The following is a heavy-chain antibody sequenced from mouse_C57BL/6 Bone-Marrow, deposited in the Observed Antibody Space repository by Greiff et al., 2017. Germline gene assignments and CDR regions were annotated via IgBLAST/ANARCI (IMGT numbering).Heavy chain of an antibody. CDR3: ARPPDGRLPRERSLAY. Sequence: QVQLQQSGAELARPGASVKLSCTASGFTFTSYGISWVKQRTGQGLEWIGEIYPRSGNTYYNEKFKGKATLTADKSSSTAYMELRSLTSEDSAVYVCARPPDGRLPRERSLAYWGQGTLVTVSA. J-gene: IGHJ3*01. CDR1: GFTFTSYG. V-gene: IGHV1-81*01. CDR2: IYPRSGNT. D-gene: IGHD1-1*01.